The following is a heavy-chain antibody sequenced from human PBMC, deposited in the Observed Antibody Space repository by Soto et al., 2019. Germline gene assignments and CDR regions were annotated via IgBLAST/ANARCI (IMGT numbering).Heavy chain of an antibody. V-gene: IGHV4-59*01. CDR1: GGSIRNYY. J-gene: IGHJ4*02. D-gene: IGHD6-13*01. Sequence: PSATLSLTCSVSGGSIRNYYWSWIRQPPGKGLEWIGAINYSGNTNYNPSLKSRVTISVDTSKNQFSLKLNSMTAADTALYYCARVTSSNWYFDFWGQGTLVTVSS. CDR3: ARVTSSNWYFDF. CDR2: INYSGNT.